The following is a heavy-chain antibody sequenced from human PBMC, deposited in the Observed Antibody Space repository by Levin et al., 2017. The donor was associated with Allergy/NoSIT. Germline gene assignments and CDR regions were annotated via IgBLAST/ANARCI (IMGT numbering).Heavy chain of an antibody. V-gene: IGHV3-30*18. Sequence: GGSLRLSCAASGFTFSSYGMHWVRQAPGKGLEWVAVISYDGSNKYYADSVKGRFTISRDNSKNTLYLQMNSLRAEDTAVYYCAKDQYYYDSSRSYYYGMDGWGQGTTVTVSS. CDR2: ISYDGSNK. CDR3: AKDQYYYDSSRSYYYGMDG. D-gene: IGHD3-22*01. CDR1: GFTFSSYG. J-gene: IGHJ6*02.